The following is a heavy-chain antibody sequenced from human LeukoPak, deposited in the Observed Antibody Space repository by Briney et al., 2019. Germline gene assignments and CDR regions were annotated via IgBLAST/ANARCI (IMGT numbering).Heavy chain of an antibody. CDR2: ISSSSSYI. Sequence: RGCLRLSCAASGFTFCSYSMNWVRQAPRKGLEWVSSISSSSSYIYYADSVKGRFTISRDNAKNSLYLQMNSLRAEDTAVYYCARAVVGATADYWGQGTLVTVSS. CDR3: ARAVVGATADY. V-gene: IGHV3-21*01. D-gene: IGHD1-26*01. J-gene: IGHJ4*02. CDR1: GFTFCSYS.